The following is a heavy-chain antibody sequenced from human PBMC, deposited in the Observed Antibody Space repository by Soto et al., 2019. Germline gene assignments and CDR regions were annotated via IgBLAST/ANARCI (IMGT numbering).Heavy chain of an antibody. J-gene: IGHJ4*02. CDR1: WFGLISYS. CDR3: ARRAATTYHYLDF. V-gene: IGHV3-21*01. Sequence: PGGSLRLSCASSWFGLISYSMDWVRQAPGKGLEWVSSISSRSAHMYYADSVRGRFAISRDDAKNSLYLQMSSLRAEDTAVYFCARRAATTYHYLDFWGQGTLVTVSS. D-gene: IGHD4-17*01. CDR2: ISSRSAHM.